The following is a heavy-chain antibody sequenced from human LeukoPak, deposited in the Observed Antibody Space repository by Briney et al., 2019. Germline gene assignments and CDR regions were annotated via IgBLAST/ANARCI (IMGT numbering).Heavy chain of an antibody. Sequence: PGGSLRLSCAASGFTFSSNWITWVRRAPGKGREWWANIKQDASERYYVDSVKGRFTISRDNAKNSLYLQMNSLRAEDTAVYYCATPTAGTWHFDYWGQGTLVTVSS. CDR2: IKQDASER. J-gene: IGHJ4*02. CDR3: ATPTAGTWHFDY. D-gene: IGHD1-1*01. CDR1: GFTFSSNW. V-gene: IGHV3-7*01.